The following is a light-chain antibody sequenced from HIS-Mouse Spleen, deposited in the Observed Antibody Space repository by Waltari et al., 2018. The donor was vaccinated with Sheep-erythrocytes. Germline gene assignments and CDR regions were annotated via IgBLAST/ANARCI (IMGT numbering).Light chain of an antibody. CDR2: EVR. CDR3: SSYTSSSTWV. J-gene: IGLJ3*02. V-gene: IGLV2-14*01. CDR1: SSHVGGYNY. Sequence: QSALTQPASVSGSPGQSITIPCTGTSSHVGGYNYVSWYQQHPGKAPKLMIYEVRNRPSGVSNRFSGSKSGNTASLTISGLQAEDEADYYCSSYTSSSTWVFGGGTKLTVL.